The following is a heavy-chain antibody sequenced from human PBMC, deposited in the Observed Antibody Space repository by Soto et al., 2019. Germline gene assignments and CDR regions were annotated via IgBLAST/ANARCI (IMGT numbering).Heavy chain of an antibody. D-gene: IGHD3-16*01. J-gene: IGHJ5*02. CDR3: AKQTVELSLGGFDP. V-gene: IGHV1-46*01. Sequence: QVRLVQSGAEVQKPGASVKLSCEASGYTFANYYVHWLRQAPGQGLEWMGKINPSGGATTYAQKFQGIVTMTWDGSAKSVYMEMRSLSGDDTAVYNCAKQTVELSLGGFDPWGQGTLVTVSS. CDR1: GYTFANYY. CDR2: INPSGGAT.